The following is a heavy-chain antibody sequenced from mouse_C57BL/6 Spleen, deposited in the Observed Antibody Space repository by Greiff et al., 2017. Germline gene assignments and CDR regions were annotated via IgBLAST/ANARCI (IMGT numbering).Heavy chain of an antibody. CDR1: GYTFTSYG. CDR2: IYPRSGNT. CDR3: ARSRGSSYEDY. V-gene: IGHV1-81*01. J-gene: IGHJ2*01. Sequence: QVQLKQSGAELARPGASVKLSCKASGYTFTSYGISWVKQRTGQGLEWIGEIYPRSGNTYYNEKFKGKATLTADKSSSTAYMELRSLTSEDSAVYFCARSRGSSYEDYWGQGTTLTVSS. D-gene: IGHD1-1*01.